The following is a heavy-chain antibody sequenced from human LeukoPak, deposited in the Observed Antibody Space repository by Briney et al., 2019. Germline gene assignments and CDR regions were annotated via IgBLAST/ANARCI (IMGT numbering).Heavy chain of an antibody. CDR1: GFPFSSYV. Sequence: GGSLRLSCAASGFPFSSYVMGWVRQAPGKGLEWGSVISDNIENTYYADSVKSRFTISRDNSKNTLYLQMNSLGAEDTAIYYCATLGFCTSTSCSFVNWGQGTLVTVSS. CDR2: ISDNIENT. V-gene: IGHV3-23*01. D-gene: IGHD2-2*03. J-gene: IGHJ4*02. CDR3: ATLGFCTSTSCSFVN.